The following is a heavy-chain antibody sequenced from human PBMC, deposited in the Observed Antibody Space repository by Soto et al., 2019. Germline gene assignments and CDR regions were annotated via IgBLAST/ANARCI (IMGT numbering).Heavy chain of an antibody. Sequence: QVQLVESGGGVVQPGRSLRLSCAASGFTFSSYAMHWVRQAPGKGLEWVAVISYDGSNKYYADSVKGRFTISSDNSKNKLYLQMNSLSAEDPAVYYCARDSDYGGNFFDYWGQGTLVTVSS. V-gene: IGHV3-30-3*01. D-gene: IGHD4-17*01. CDR1: GFTFSSYA. CDR2: ISYDGSNK. J-gene: IGHJ4*02. CDR3: ARDSDYGGNFFDY.